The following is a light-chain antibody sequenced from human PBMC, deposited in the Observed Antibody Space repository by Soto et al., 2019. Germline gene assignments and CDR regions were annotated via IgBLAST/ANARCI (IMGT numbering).Light chain of an antibody. CDR1: QSLLYTNGYNY. Sequence: DVVMTQSPLSLPVTPGEPASISCRSSQSLLYTNGYNYLDWYLQKPGQSPQLLIYLGSYRASGVPDRFTGSGSGTDFTLKISRVEAEDVGVYYCMQARQTPFTFGHGTKVNI. CDR3: MQARQTPFT. V-gene: IGKV2-28*01. J-gene: IGKJ3*01. CDR2: LGS.